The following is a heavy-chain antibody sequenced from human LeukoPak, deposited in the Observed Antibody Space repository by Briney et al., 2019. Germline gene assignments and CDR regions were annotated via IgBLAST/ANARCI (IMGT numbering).Heavy chain of an antibody. CDR1: GYTFTSYD. J-gene: IGHJ5*02. CDR3: ARGGDFWSGYYPNWFDP. Sequence: ASVKLSCKSYGYTFTSYDISWVRQAPGQGLEWMGWISAYNGNTNYAQKLQGRVTMTTDTSTSTAYMELRSLRSDDTAVYYCARGGDFWSGYYPNWFDPWGQGTLVTVSS. V-gene: IGHV1-18*01. CDR2: ISAYNGNT. D-gene: IGHD3-3*01.